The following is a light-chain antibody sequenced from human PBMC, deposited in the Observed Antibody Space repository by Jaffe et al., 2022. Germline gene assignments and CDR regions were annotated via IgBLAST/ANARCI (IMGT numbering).Light chain of an antibody. CDR2: DAS. V-gene: IGKV3-11*01. CDR1: QSVSSY. Sequence: EIVLTQSPATLSLSPGERATLSCRASQSVSSYLSWYQQKPGQAPRLLIYDASNRATGIPARFSGSGSGTDFTLTISSLEPEDFAVYFCQQRKKWPLTFGGGTKVEIK. J-gene: IGKJ4*01. CDR3: QQRKKWPLT.